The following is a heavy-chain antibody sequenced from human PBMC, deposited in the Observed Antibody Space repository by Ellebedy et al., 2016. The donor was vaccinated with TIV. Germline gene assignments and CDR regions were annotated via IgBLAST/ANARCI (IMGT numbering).Heavy chain of an antibody. CDR2: IIAIFRTA. CDR3: ARGGGGGSNSQSNNQYYFDF. J-gene: IGHJ4*02. D-gene: IGHD5-24*01. Sequence: ASVKVSCKASGGTFNRHAISWVRQAPGQGLEWLGGIIAIFRTAKYAEKFQGRVTITADEFMNTAYMEMSNLTFEDTAVYYCARGGGGGSNSQSNNQYYFDFWGQGTLVTVSS. CDR1: GGTFNRHA. V-gene: IGHV1-69*13.